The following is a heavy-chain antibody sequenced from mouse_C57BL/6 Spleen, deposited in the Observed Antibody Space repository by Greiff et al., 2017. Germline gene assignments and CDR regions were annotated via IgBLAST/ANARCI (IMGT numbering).Heavy chain of an antibody. V-gene: IGHV1-69*01. CDR3: ARGLDWYFDV. D-gene: IGHD3-1*01. J-gene: IGHJ1*03. Sequence: QVQLQQPGAELVMPGASVKLSCKASGYTFISYWMHWVKQRHGQGLEWIGEIDPSDSYTNYNQKFKGKSTLTVDKSSSTAYMQLSSLTSEDSAVYYCARGLDWYFDVWGTGTTVTVSS. CDR2: IDPSDSYT. CDR1: GYTFISYW.